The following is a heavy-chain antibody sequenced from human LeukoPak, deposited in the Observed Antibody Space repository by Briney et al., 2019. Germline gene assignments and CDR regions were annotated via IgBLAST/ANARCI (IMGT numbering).Heavy chain of an antibody. CDR1: GFTVSSNY. V-gene: IGHV3-53*01. Sequence: TGGSLRLSCAASGFTVSSNYMSWVRQAPGKGLEWVSVIYSGGRTYHADSVKGRFTISRDNSKNTLYLQMNSLRAEDTAVYYCARVYYGSGSLYYYYYYMDVWGKGTTVTISS. CDR3: ARVYYGSGSLYYYYYYMDV. D-gene: IGHD3-10*01. CDR2: IYSGGRT. J-gene: IGHJ6*03.